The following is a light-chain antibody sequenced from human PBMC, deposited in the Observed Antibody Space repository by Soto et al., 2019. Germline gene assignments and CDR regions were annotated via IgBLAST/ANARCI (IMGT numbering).Light chain of an antibody. CDR1: QNISVY. Sequence: EIVLTQSPATLALSPGEKATLSCRASQNISVYLAWYRQKPGQAPRLLIYGASSRATGIPDRFSGSGSGTDFTLTISRLEPENFAVYYCQQYGSSPITFGQGTRLEIK. J-gene: IGKJ5*01. CDR3: QQYGSSPIT. CDR2: GAS. V-gene: IGKV3-20*01.